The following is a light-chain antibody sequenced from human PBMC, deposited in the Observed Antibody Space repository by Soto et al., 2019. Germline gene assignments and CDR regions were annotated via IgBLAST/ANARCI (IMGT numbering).Light chain of an antibody. CDR3: CSYAGSSTSPYV. J-gene: IGLJ1*01. CDR1: SSDVGSYNL. CDR2: EVS. V-gene: IGLV2-23*02. Sequence: QSVLTQPASVSGSPGQPITTSCTGTSSDVGSYNLVSWYQQHPGKAPKLMIYEVSKRPSGVSNRFSGSKSGNTASLTISGLQAEDEADYYCCSYAGSSTSPYVFGTGTKVTVL.